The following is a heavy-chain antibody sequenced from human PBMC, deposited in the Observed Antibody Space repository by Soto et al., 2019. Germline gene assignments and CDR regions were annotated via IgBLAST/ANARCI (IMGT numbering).Heavy chain of an antibody. D-gene: IGHD3-10*01. CDR1: GGSIGSYY. J-gene: IGHJ6*02. Sequence: LSLTCTVSGGSIGSYYVSWIRQSAGKGLEWIGRIDTSGTTNYNPSLKSRVTMSVDASKNHFSLNLSSVTAADTAVYYCARGPRGYVYYHGMDVWGRGTTVTVSS. CDR2: IDTSGTT. V-gene: IGHV4-4*07. CDR3: ARGPRGYVYYHGMDV.